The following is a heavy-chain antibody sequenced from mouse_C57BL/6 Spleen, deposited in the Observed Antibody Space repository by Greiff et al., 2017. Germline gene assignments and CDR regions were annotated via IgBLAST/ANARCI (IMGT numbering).Heavy chain of an antibody. CDR1: GYTFTEYT. J-gene: IGHJ2*01. CDR3: ARHEDPDYYGSSYVILGYFDY. Sequence: QVQLQQSGAELVKPGASVKLSCKASGYTFTEYTIHWVKQRSGQGLEWIGWFYPGSGSIKYNEKFKDKATLTADKSSSTVYMELSRLTSEDSAVYFCARHEDPDYYGSSYVILGYFDYWGQGTTLTVSS. V-gene: IGHV1-62-2*01. CDR2: FYPGSGSI. D-gene: IGHD1-1*01.